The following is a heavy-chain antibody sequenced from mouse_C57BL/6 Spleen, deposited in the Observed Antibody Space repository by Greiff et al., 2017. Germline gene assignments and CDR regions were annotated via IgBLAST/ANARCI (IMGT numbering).Heavy chain of an antibody. CDR1: GFSLTSYG. J-gene: IGHJ1*03. CDR3: AKNCYYGSTYWYFDV. Sequence: QVQLQQSGPGLVQPSQSLSITCTVSGFSLTSYGVHWVRQSPGKGLEWLGVIWRGGSTDYNAAFMSRLSITKDNSKSQVYFKMNSLQADDTAIYYYAKNCYYGSTYWYFDVWGTGTTGTVSS. V-gene: IGHV2-5*01. CDR2: IWRGGST. D-gene: IGHD1-1*01.